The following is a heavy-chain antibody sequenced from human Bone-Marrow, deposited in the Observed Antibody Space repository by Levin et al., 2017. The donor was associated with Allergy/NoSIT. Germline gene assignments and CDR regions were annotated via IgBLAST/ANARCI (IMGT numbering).Heavy chain of an antibody. CDR1: GGSISSYY. V-gene: IGHV4-59*01. CDR2: IYYSGST. CDR3: ARALVGSKYYYYGMDV. J-gene: IGHJ6*02. Sequence: SETLSLTCTVSGGSISSYYWSWIRQPPGKGLEWIGYIYYSGSTNYNPSLKSRVTISVDTSKNQFSLKLSSVTAADTAVYYCARALVGSKYYYYGMDVWGQGTTVTVSS. D-gene: IGHD3-10*01.